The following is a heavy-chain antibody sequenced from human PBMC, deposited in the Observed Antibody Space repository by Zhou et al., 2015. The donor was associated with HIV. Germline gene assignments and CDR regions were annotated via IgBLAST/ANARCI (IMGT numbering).Heavy chain of an antibody. CDR1: GYTLTSCF. J-gene: IGHJ4*02. Sequence: QVQLVQSGSEVRKPGASVKISCRTSGYTLTSCFIHWVRLAPGRGLEWMGIYNPGGDRPSTTTRYAQKFQGRVTMTGDTSTTTFYMELSSLTSEDTAIYYCARDSEHLDPLVGGTGAYFDYWGQGTLVTVSS. CDR2: YNPGGDRPSTTT. D-gene: IGHD1-26*01. V-gene: IGHV1-46*01. CDR3: ARDSEHLDPLVGGTGAYFDY.